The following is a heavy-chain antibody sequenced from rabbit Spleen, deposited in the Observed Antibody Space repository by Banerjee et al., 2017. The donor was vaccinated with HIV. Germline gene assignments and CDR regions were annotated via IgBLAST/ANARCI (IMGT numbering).Heavy chain of an antibody. Sequence: QSLEESGGGLVQPEGSLALTCKASGFTISSSYYMCWVRQAPGKGLEWIACIYAGNSGSAYYASWAKGRFTISKTSSTTVTLQMTSLTAADTATYFCARAANYAGDAALNLWGPGTLVTVS. D-gene: IGHD4-2*01. CDR2: IYAGNSGSA. CDR3: ARAANYAGDAALNL. CDR1: GFTISSSYY. J-gene: IGHJ4*01. V-gene: IGHV1S40*01.